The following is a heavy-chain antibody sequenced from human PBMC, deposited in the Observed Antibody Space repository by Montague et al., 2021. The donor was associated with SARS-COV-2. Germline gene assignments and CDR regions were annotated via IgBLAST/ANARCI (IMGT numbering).Heavy chain of an antibody. J-gene: IGHJ4*02. CDR2: IYDSGNV. Sequence: SETLSLTCAVSGGSIRNYYWSWIRQPPGRGLEWIAYIYDSGNVDYNPSLKSRVTILVDTSKNQFSLKLSSVTAEDTALYHCAKRRDGDNSGAFDFWGQGTLVTVSS. V-gene: IGHV4-59*08. CDR3: AKRRDGDNSGAFDF. CDR1: GGSIRNYY. D-gene: IGHD5-24*01.